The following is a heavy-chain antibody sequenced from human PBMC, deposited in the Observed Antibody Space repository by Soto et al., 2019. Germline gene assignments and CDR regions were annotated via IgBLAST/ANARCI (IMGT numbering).Heavy chain of an antibody. CDR2: INGGNGNT. Sequence: QVQLVQSGAEVKKPGASVKVSCKASGYTFTTYPMQWVRQAPGQTLEWMGWINGGNGNTKYSQKLQGRVTITRDTSASTAYMELSSLRSEDTAVYYCASGVGAHYYYYGMDVWGQGTTVIVSS. CDR3: ASGVGAHYYYYGMDV. CDR1: GYTFTTYP. V-gene: IGHV1-3*01. J-gene: IGHJ6*02. D-gene: IGHD1-26*01.